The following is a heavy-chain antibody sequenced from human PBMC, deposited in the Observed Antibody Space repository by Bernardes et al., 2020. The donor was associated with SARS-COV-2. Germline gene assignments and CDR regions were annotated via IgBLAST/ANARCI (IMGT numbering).Heavy chain of an antibody. CDR3: ARDQKGARFLERRHYGMDV. D-gene: IGHD3-3*01. CDR1: GGSISSYY. Sequence: SETLSLTCTVSGGSISSYYWSWIRQPAGKGLEWIGRIYTSGSTNYNPSLKSRVTMSVDTSKNQFSLKLSSVTAADTAVYYCARDQKGARFLERRHYGMDVWGQGTTVTVSS. CDR2: IYTSGST. J-gene: IGHJ6*02. V-gene: IGHV4-4*07.